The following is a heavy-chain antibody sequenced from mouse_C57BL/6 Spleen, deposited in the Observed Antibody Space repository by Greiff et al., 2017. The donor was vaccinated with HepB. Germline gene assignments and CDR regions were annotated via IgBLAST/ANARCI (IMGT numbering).Heavy chain of an antibody. D-gene: IGHD1-1*01. CDR1: GYTFTSYW. CDR3: ARPVDWYFDV. CDR2: IDPSDSYT. Sequence: VQLQQPGAELVMPGASVKLSCKASGYTFTSYWMRWVKQRPGQGLEWIGEIDPSDSYTNYNQKFKGKSTLTVDKSSSTAYMQLSSLTSEDSAVYYCARPVDWYFDVWGTGTTVTVSS. V-gene: IGHV1-69*01. J-gene: IGHJ1*03.